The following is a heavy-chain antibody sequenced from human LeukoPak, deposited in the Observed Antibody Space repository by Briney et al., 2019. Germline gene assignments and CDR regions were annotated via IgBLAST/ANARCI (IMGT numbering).Heavy chain of an antibody. J-gene: IGHJ3*02. V-gene: IGHV4-61*02. D-gene: IGHD2-2*02. CDR3: AKEVASYCSSTSCYSDAFDI. Sequence: SETLSLTCTVSGGSISSGSYYWSWIRQPAGKGLEWIGRIYTSGSTNYNPSLKSRVTISVDTSKNQFSLKLTSVTAADTAVYYCAKEVASYCSSTSCYSDAFDIWGQGTMVTVSS. CDR2: IYTSGST. CDR1: GGSISSGSYY.